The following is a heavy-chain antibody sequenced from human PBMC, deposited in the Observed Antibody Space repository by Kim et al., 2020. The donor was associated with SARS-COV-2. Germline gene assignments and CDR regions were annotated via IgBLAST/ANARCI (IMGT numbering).Heavy chain of an antibody. V-gene: IGHV3-23*01. CDR2: ISGSGGST. CDR3: AIEGYEYSNYPRRFFAFDI. CDR1: GFTFSSYA. Sequence: GGSLRLSCAASGFTFSSYAMSWVRQAPGKGLEWVSAISGSGGSTYYADSVKGRFTISRDNSKNTLYLQMNSLRAEDTAVYYCAIEGYEYSNYPRRFFAFDIWGQGTMVTVSS. D-gene: IGHD4-4*01. J-gene: IGHJ3*02.